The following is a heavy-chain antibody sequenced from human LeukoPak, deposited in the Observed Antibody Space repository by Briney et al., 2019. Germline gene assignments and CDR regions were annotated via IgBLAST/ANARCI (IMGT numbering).Heavy chain of an antibody. V-gene: IGHV1-69*13. J-gene: IGHJ5*02. CDR1: GYTFTSYG. CDR2: IIPIFGTA. CDR3: AREREVIAAAGTSWFDP. Sequence: AASVKVSCKASGYTFTSYGISWVRQAPGQGLEWMGGIIPIFGTANYAQKFQGRVTITADESTSTAYMELSSLRSEDTAVYYCAREREVIAAAGTSWFDPWGQGTLVTVSS. D-gene: IGHD6-13*01.